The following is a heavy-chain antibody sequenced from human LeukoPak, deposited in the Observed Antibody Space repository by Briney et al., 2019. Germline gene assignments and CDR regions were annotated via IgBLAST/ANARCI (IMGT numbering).Heavy chain of an antibody. D-gene: IGHD3-3*01. J-gene: IGHJ4*02. CDR3: ARDYDPPMSLWDY. V-gene: IGHV1-18*01. CDR1: GYTFTSYG. CDR2: ISAYNGNT. Sequence: GASVTVSCTASGYTFTSYGISWVRQAPGQGLEWMGWISAYNGNTNYAQKLQGRVTMTTDTSTGTAYMELRSLRSDDTAVYYCARDYDPPMSLWDYWGQGTLVTVSS.